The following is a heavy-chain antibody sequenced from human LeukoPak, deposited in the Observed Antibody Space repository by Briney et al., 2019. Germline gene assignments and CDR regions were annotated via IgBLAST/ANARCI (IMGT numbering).Heavy chain of an antibody. Sequence: NPSETLSLTCAASGTSFSSYYWSWIRQPPGKGLEWIGEVNHSGYTNDNPSLKSRVTISVDTSKNQFSLRLRSVTAADTGVYFCARMTTGHDFWGQGTLVTVSS. D-gene: IGHD4-17*01. CDR2: VNHSGYT. V-gene: IGHV4-34*01. CDR3: ARMTTGHDF. J-gene: IGHJ4*02. CDR1: GTSFSSYY.